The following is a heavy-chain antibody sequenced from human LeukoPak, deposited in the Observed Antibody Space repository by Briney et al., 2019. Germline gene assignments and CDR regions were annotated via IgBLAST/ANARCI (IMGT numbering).Heavy chain of an antibody. Sequence: GGSLRLSCAASGFKFDDYTMHWVRRAPEKGLEWVSLISWNSDYTSYAESVKGRFTISRDNSKNSLYLQMNSLRTEDTAFYYCAKDFQGIVGATQIDFWGQGTLATVSS. J-gene: IGHJ4*02. D-gene: IGHD1-26*01. CDR2: ISWNSDYT. V-gene: IGHV3-43*01. CDR1: GFKFDDYT. CDR3: AKDFQGIVGATQIDF.